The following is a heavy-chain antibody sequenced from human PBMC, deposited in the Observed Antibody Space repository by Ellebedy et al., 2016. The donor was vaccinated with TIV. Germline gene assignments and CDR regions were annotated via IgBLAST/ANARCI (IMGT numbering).Heavy chain of an antibody. CDR2: LSGRGGTT. Sequence: GGSLRLSCAGSGFSFSNYAMHWVRQAPGEGLEWVSGLSGRGGTTHYADSVKGRFTISRDNSKNILYLQMTGLRAADTATYFCARDRARGTYPNWFDRWGRGTLVSVSS. J-gene: IGHJ5*02. CDR1: GFSFSNYA. V-gene: IGHV3-23*01. D-gene: IGHD3-16*01. CDR3: ARDRARGTYPNWFDR.